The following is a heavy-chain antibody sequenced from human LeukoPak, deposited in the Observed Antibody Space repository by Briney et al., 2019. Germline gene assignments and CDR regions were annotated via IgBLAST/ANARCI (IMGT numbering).Heavy chain of an antibody. J-gene: IGHJ3*02. CDR3: ARAMPDAFDI. V-gene: IGHV4-38-2*02. D-gene: IGHD2-2*01. CDR1: GYSISSGYY. CDR2: IYHSGST. Sequence: KASETLSLTCTVSGYSISSGYYWGWIRQPPGKGLEWIGSIYHSGSTYYNPSLKSRVTISVDTSKNQFSLKLSSVTAADTAVYYCARAMPDAFDIWGQGTMVTVPS.